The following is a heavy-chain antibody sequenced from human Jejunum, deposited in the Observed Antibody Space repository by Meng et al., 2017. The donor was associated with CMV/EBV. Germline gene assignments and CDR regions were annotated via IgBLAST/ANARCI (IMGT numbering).Heavy chain of an antibody. Sequence: LTLDVYGGSLSDFCRSWMRQPPGRGVEWIGQSNDSGSAYYNPSLKSRVTMSVDTSKNQFSLNLNSVTAADTALYFCARVQWLVYYFDYWGQGILVTVSS. V-gene: IGHV4-34*01. D-gene: IGHD6-19*01. CDR2: SNDSGSA. J-gene: IGHJ4*02. CDR1: GGSLSDFC. CDR3: ARVQWLVYYFDY.